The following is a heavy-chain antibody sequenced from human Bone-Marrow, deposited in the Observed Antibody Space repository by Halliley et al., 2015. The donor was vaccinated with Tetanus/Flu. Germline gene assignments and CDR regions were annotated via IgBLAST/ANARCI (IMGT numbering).Heavy chain of an antibody. V-gene: IGHV3-21*01. CDR3: ARVGTYCSGDCYWPAYFDY. CDR2: ISSSSSYI. Sequence: SLRLSCAASGFTFSSYSLNWVRQAPGKGLEWVSSISSSSSYIYYADSVKGRFTISRDNAKNSLYLQMSSLRAEDTAVFYCARVGTYCSGDCYWPAYFDYWGQGTLVTVSS. D-gene: IGHD2-21*02. CDR1: GFTFSSYS. J-gene: IGHJ4*02.